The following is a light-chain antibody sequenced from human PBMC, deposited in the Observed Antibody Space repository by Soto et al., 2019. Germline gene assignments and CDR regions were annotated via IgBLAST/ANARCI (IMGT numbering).Light chain of an antibody. Sequence: QSALTQPASVSGSHGQSITISCTGTSSDVGGYKYVSWYQQHPGKAPKHMIYDVSNRPSGVSNRFSGSKSGNTASLTISGLQAEDEADYYCSSYTSSSTFVEFGGGTKLTVL. CDR2: DVS. CDR3: SSYTSSSTFVE. J-gene: IGLJ2*01. V-gene: IGLV2-14*01. CDR1: SSDVGGYKY.